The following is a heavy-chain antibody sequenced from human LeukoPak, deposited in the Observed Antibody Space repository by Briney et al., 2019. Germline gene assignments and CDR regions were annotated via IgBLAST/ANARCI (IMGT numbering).Heavy chain of an antibody. CDR3: ARVADLAAGIDWFDP. V-gene: IGHV1-18*01. J-gene: IGHJ5*02. Sequence: GASVKVSCKASRSTFTSSGISWVRQAPGHGLEWMGWISAYNGNTNYAQKLQGRVTMTTYTSTSTAYMELRSLRSDDTAVYYCARVADLAAGIDWFDPWGQGTLVTVSS. D-gene: IGHD6-13*01. CDR1: RSTFTSSG. CDR2: ISAYNGNT.